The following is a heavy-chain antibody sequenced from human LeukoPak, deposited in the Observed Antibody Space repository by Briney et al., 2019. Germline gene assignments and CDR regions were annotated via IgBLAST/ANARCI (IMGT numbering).Heavy chain of an antibody. J-gene: IGHJ4*02. CDR3: AKDIAVESGYSSSFDY. V-gene: IGHV3-9*01. D-gene: IGHD6-13*01. CDR2: ISWNSGSI. CDR1: GFTFDDYA. Sequence: PGGSLRLSCAASGFTFDDYAMHWVRQAPGKGLEWVSGISWNSGSIGYADSVKGRFTISRDNAKNSLYLQMNSLRAEDTALYYCAKDIAVESGYSSSFDYWGQGTLVTVSS.